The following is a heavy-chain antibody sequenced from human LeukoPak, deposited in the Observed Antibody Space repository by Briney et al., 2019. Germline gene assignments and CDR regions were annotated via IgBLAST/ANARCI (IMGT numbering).Heavy chain of an antibody. V-gene: IGHV3-11*01. CDR2: ISSSGSTI. J-gene: IGHJ4*02. CDR3: AKDKVLQVAVAGITYYDY. CDR1: GFTFSDYY. Sequence: GGSLRLSCAASGFTFSDYYMSWIRQAPGKGLEWVSYISSSGSTIYYADSVKGRFTISRDNAKNSLYLQMNSLRADDTALYYCAKDKVLQVAVAGITYYDYWGQGTPVTVSS. D-gene: IGHD6-19*01.